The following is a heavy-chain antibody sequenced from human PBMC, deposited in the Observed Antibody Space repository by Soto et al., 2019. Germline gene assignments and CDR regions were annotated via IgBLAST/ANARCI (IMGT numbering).Heavy chain of an antibody. CDR1: VYTFTSYG. V-gene: IGHV1-18*01. CDR2: ISAYNGNT. Sequence: ASVKVSCKASVYTFTSYGISWVRQAPGQGLEWMGWISAYNGNTNYAQKLQGRVTMTTDTSTSTAYMELRSLRSDDTAVYYCARDLVVVVAATLFKYYYGMDVWGQGTTVTVSS. CDR3: ARDLVVVVAATLFKYYYGMDV. D-gene: IGHD2-15*01. J-gene: IGHJ6*02.